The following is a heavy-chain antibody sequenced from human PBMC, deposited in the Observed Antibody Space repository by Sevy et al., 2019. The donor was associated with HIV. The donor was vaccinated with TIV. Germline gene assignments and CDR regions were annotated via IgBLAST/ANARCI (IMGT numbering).Heavy chain of an antibody. J-gene: IGHJ4*02. CDR1: GFTFSSYA. CDR2: ISGSGGST. D-gene: IGHD2-21*02. Sequence: GGSLRLSCAASGFTFSSYAMSWVRQAPGKGLEWVSAISGSGGSTYYADSVKGRFSISRDNSKNTLYLQMNSLRAADTAVYYCAKDLPYCGGDCYDYFDYWGQGTLVTVSS. V-gene: IGHV3-23*01. CDR3: AKDLPYCGGDCYDYFDY.